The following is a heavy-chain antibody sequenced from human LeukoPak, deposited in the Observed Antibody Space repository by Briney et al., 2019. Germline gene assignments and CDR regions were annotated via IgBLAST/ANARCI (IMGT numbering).Heavy chain of an antibody. J-gene: IGHJ4*02. CDR1: GGTFSSYA. D-gene: IGHD3-10*01. V-gene: IGHV1-69*04. Sequence: VASVKVSCKASGGTFSSYAISWVRQAPGQGLEWMGRIIPILGIANYAQKFQGRVTITADKSTSTAYMELSSLRSEDTAVYYCARRTYYYGSGSYSWGQGTLVTVSS. CDR3: ARRTYYYGSGSYS. CDR2: IIPILGIA.